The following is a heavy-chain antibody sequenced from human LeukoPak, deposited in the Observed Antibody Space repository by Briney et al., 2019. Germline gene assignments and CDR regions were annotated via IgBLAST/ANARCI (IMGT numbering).Heavy chain of an antibody. CDR3: AKDMRKRGVIYYMDV. CDR1: GFTFDDYT. J-gene: IGHJ6*03. Sequence: GGSLRLPCAASGFTFDDYTMHWVRQAPGKGLEWVSLISWDGGSTYYADSVKGRFTISRDSSKNSLYLQMNSLRTEDTALYYCAKDMRKRGVIYYMDVWGKGTTVTVSS. CDR2: ISWDGGST. D-gene: IGHD3-10*01. V-gene: IGHV3-43*01.